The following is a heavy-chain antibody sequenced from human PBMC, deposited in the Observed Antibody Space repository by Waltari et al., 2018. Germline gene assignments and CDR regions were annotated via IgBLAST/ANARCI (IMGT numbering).Heavy chain of an antibody. CDR2: INWNGDNT. Sequence: EEQLVESGGGAARPGGSLRLSCVVSGFTFDNYNMHWVRQRPGKGLEWVSGINWNGDNTDYAESVKGRFTSSRDNAKNAVYLQMNSLGAEDTAMYYCARDGPYYYFGLDVWGQGTTVTVSS. CDR1: GFTFDNYN. V-gene: IGHV3-20*04. CDR3: ARDGPYYYFGLDV. J-gene: IGHJ6*02.